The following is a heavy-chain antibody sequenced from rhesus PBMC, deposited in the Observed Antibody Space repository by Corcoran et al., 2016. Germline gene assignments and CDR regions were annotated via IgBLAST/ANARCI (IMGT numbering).Heavy chain of an antibody. V-gene: IGHV4-65*01. D-gene: IGHD2-21*01. CDR2: ISGSSGST. J-gene: IGHJ1*01. CDR1: GGSISSSNW. CDR3: ARAECTGSGCYPRYFEF. Sequence: QVQLQESGPGLVKPSETLSLTCAVSGGSISSSNWWSWIRQPPGKGLEWIGYISGSSGSTYYNPSLKSRVTISTDTSKNQCSLKLSSVTAADTAVYYCARAECTGSGCYPRYFEFWGQGALVTVSS.